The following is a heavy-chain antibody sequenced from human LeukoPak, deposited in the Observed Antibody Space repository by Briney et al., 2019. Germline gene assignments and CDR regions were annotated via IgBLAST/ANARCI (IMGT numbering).Heavy chain of an antibody. CDR2: IQYDGSDK. J-gene: IGHJ6*02. CDR1: GFTFSSYA. CDR3: ARVKPKRDGYYGMDV. Sequence: GGSLRLSCAASGFTFSSYAMHWVRQAPGKGLEWVAFIQYDGSDKYYADSVKGRFTISRDNSKNTLYLQMNSLRAEDTAVYYCARVKPKRDGYYGMDVWGQGTTVTVSS. V-gene: IGHV3-30*02. D-gene: IGHD2-21*02.